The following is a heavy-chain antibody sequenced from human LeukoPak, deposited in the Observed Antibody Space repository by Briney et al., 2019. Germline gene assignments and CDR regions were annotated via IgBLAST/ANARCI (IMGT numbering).Heavy chain of an antibody. CDR3: ARETMVRGVIYYYYYMDV. D-gene: IGHD3-10*01. CDR2: INPNSGST. Sequence: ASVKVSCKASGYTFTGYYMHWVRQAPGQGLEWMGWINPNSGSTNYAQKFQGRVTMTRDTSISTAYMELSRLRSDDTAVYYCARETMVRGVIYYYYYMDVWGKGTTVTVSS. J-gene: IGHJ6*03. CDR1: GYTFTGYY. V-gene: IGHV1-2*02.